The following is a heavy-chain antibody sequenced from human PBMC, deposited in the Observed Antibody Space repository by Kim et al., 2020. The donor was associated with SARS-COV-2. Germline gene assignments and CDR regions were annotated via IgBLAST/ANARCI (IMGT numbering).Heavy chain of an antibody. J-gene: IGHJ4*02. CDR2: INHSGST. D-gene: IGHD6-19*01. CDR3: ARGPSYSSPIDY. Sequence: SETLSLTCAVYGGSFSGYYWSWIRQPPGKGLEWIGEINHSGSTNYNPSLKSRVTISVDTSKNQFSLKLSSVTAADTAVYYCARGPSYSSPIDYWGQGTLVTVSS. V-gene: IGHV4-34*01. CDR1: GGSFSGYY.